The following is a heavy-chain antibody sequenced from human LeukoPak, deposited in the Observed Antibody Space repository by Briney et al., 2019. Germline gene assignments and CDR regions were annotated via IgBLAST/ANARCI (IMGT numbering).Heavy chain of an antibody. CDR1: GYTFTSYY. CDR2: IIPIFGTT. V-gene: IGHV1-69*06. J-gene: IGHJ4*02. D-gene: IGHD3-16*01. CDR3: ARDNDSRDPPHFDY. Sequence: ASVKVSCKASGYTFTSYYMHWVRQAPGQGLEWMGGIIPIFGTTNYARKFRGRVTLTADKSTRTAYMELSSLRSEDTAVYYCARDNDSRDPPHFDYWGQGTLVTVSS.